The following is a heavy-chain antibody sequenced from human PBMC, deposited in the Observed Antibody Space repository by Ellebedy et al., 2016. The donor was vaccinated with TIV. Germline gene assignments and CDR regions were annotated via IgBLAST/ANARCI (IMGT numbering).Heavy chain of an antibody. CDR3: ARDQASIVATAGFDY. D-gene: IGHD2-21*01. J-gene: IGHJ4*02. CDR2: ISGYNGYT. CDR1: GYTFTNYD. V-gene: IGHV1-18*01. Sequence: AASVKVSCKASGYTFTNYDINWVRQAPGQGLEWMGWISGYNGYTNYVQKLHDRVTITADTSTSTAYMELKSLRSDDTAMYYCARDQASIVATAGFDYWGQGSLVTVSS.